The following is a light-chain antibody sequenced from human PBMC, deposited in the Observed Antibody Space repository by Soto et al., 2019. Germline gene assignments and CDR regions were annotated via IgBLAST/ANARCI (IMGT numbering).Light chain of an antibody. V-gene: IGKV1-39*01. CDR2: GAS. J-gene: IGKJ3*01. CDR3: QQTYRSPFT. Sequence: DIQMTQSPSSLSASVGDNVTMSCRASQNILTYLNWYQQNPGRAPKLLLFGASILQDRVPSRFSGIGSGTEFTLTITSLRPEDFATYFCQQTYRSPFTFGPGTKVDVK. CDR1: QNILTY.